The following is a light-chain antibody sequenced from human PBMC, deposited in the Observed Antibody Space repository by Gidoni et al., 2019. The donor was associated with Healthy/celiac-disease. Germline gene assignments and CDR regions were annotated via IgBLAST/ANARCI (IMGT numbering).Light chain of an antibody. Sequence: DIQMTQSPSTLSASVGDRVTITCRASKSMSSWLAWYQQKPGKAPKLLIYKASSLESGVPSRFSRSGSGTDFPLTISSLQPADFATYYCQQYNSYPMYPFGQGTKLEIK. J-gene: IGKJ2*01. CDR3: QQYNSYPMYP. CDR2: KAS. CDR1: KSMSSW. V-gene: IGKV1-5*03.